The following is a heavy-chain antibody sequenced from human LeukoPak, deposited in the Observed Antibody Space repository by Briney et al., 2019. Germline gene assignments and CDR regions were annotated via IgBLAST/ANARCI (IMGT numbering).Heavy chain of an antibody. J-gene: IGHJ4*02. CDR3: ARDRRVSGFDY. CDR1: GFTFANNW. V-gene: IGHV3-74*01. CDR2: INSDGSAT. Sequence: PGGSLRLSCVPSGFTFANNWMDWVRQDPGEGLVWVSSINSDGSATNYAESVKGRFTISRDTAKNTVYLQMNSLRAEDTAVYYCARDRRVSGFDYWGQGTLVTVSS.